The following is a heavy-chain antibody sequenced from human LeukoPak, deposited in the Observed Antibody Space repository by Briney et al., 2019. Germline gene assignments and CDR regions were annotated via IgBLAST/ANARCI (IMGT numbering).Heavy chain of an antibody. CDR1: GFTFSNYA. CDR2: ISTNGGNT. J-gene: IGHJ3*01. D-gene: IGHD6-19*01. CDR3: ARRVPAAVAGTGPFDV. V-gene: IGHV3-64*01. Sequence: GGSLRLSCAASGFTFSNYAMHWARQAPGKGLEYVSAISTNGGNTYYANSVRGRLTVSRDNSKNTLYLQMGSLRAEDMAVYYCARRVPAAVAGTGPFDVWGLGTMVAVSS.